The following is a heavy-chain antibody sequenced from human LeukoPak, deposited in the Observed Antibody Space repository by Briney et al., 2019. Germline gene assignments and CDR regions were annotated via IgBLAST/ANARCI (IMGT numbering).Heavy chain of an antibody. CDR3: ARALSWTTESYYYMDV. D-gene: IGHD3/OR15-3a*01. V-gene: IGHV1-8*01. J-gene: IGHJ6*03. Sequence: GASVTVSCMASGYTFTSYDINWVRPATGQGLEWMGWIKPNSGNTVYAQKYQGRVTMTKNTSITTAYMDLSSRRSEDTAVYYCARALSWTTESYYYMDVWGKGTTVTVSS. CDR2: IKPNSGNT. CDR1: GYTFTSYD.